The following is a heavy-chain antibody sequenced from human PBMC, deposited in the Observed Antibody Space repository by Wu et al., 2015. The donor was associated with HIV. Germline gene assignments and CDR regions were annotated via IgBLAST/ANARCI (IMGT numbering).Heavy chain of an antibody. CDR2: INPNSGGT. V-gene: IGHV1-2*02. CDR1: GYTFTGHY. CDR3: ASRRGGYDAPNYYYYMDV. J-gene: IGHJ6*03. D-gene: IGHD5-12*01. Sequence: QVHLVQSEAEVKKPGASVKVSCKASGYTFTGHYLHWVRQAPGQGLEWMGSINPNSGGTNYAQKFQGRVTLSRDTYIRTAYMQLSRLIFDDTAVYYCASRRGGYDAPNYYYYMDVWGKGTTVTVSS.